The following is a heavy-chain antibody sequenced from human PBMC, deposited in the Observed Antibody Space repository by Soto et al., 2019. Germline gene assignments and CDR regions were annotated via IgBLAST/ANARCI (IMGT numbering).Heavy chain of an antibody. D-gene: IGHD3-22*01. CDR2: INHSGGT. V-gene: IGHV4-34*01. J-gene: IGHJ4*02. CDR1: GGSFSAYY. CDR3: ARGSVDTVDSRGFYEY. Sequence: PSETLSLTCAVYGGSFSAYYWSWIRQPPGKGLEWIGEINHSGGTSYNPSLKSRVTISVDTSKSQFSLKLTSVTAADRAVYYCARGSVDTVDSRGFYEYRGQGPPVTLSS.